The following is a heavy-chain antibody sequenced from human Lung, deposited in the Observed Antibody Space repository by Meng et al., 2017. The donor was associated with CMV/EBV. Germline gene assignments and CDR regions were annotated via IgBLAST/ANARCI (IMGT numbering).Heavy chain of an antibody. V-gene: IGHV1-18*01. D-gene: IGHD3-3*01. CDR2: INTYKGNT. J-gene: IGHJ6*02. CDR3: ARSITIYRIDV. Sequence: ASVXVSCKASDYSFTSYGISWVRQAPGQGLEWMGWINTYKGNTNYAQKFQGRVTMTAETSTSTVYMEVRGLRFDDTAIYYCARSITIYRIDVWGLGTAVTVSS. CDR1: DYSFTSYG.